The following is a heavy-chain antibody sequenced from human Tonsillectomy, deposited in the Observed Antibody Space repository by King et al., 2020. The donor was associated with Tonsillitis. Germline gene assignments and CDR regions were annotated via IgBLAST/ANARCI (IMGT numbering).Heavy chain of an antibody. CDR3: AWDRPCSSASCYGGSWFDP. CDR1: GYTFTSYY. J-gene: IGHJ5*02. V-gene: IGHV1-46*01. Sequence: QLVQSGAEVKKPGASVKVSCKASGYTFTSYYMHWVRQAPGLGLEWMGMINPSGGTTSYAQKFQGRVTMTRDTSTNTVYMELSSLRSEDTAVYYCAWDRPCSSASCYGGSWFDPWGQGTLVTVCS. CDR2: INPSGGTT. D-gene: IGHD2-2*01.